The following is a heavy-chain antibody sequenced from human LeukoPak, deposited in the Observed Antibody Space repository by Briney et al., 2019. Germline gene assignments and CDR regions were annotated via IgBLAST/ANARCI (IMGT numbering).Heavy chain of an antibody. CDR1: RFTFSDHA. Sequence: PGKSLRLSCAASRFTFSDHAMHWVRQAPGKGLEWVAAITYDGDIKNYADSVKGRFTVSRDNSRKTMYLQMNSLRAEDTAVYYCTRDVGVAVVAATNPDAFDIWGQGTMVSVSS. J-gene: IGHJ3*02. CDR3: TRDVGVAVVAATNPDAFDI. V-gene: IGHV3-30-3*01. CDR2: ITYDGDIK. D-gene: IGHD2-15*01.